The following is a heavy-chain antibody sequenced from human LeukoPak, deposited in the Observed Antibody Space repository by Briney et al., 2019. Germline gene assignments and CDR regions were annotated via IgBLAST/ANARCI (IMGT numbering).Heavy chain of an antibody. Sequence: GGSLRLSCAASGFTFSNYAMSWVRQAPGKGLEWVSGISGNGGSTYHADSVKGRFTISRDNSKNTLYLQMNSLRAEDTAVYYCARDTAMVSCSYWGQGTLVTVSS. CDR2: ISGNGGST. CDR3: ARDTAMVSCSY. V-gene: IGHV3-23*01. D-gene: IGHD5-18*01. J-gene: IGHJ4*02. CDR1: GFTFSNYA.